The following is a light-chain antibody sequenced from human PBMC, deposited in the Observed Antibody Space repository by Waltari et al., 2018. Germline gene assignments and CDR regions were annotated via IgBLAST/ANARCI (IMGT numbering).Light chain of an antibody. CDR3: SSYAGSNTLV. CDR2: EVN. V-gene: IGLV2-8*01. J-gene: IGLJ2*01. CDR1: NSDVGTYNY. Sequence: QSALTQPPSASGSPGQSVTISCTGTNSDVGTYNYVSWFQQHPGRAPKLLIYEVNKRASGVPDRFSGSKSYNRASLTVSGLQADDEAVYHCSSYAGSNTLVFGGGTKLTVL.